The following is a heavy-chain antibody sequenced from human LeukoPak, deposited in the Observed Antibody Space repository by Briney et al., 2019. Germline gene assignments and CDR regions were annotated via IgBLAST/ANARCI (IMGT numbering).Heavy chain of an antibody. D-gene: IGHD3-22*01. Sequence: GGSLRLSCAASGFTFSSYWMSWVRQAPGKGLEWVANIKQDGSEKYYVDSVKGRFTISRDNAKNSLYLQMNSLRAEDTAVYYCARDPAYYYDSSGYYDYWGQGTLVTVPS. CDR3: ARDPAYYYDSSGYYDY. V-gene: IGHV3-7*01. J-gene: IGHJ4*02. CDR1: GFTFSSYW. CDR2: IKQDGSEK.